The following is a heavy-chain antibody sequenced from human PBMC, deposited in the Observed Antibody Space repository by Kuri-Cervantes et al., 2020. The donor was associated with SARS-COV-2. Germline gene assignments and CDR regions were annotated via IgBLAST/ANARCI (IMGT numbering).Heavy chain of an antibody. CDR2: ISGSGGST. CDR1: GFTFSNAW. D-gene: IGHD2/OR15-2a*01. Sequence: LSLTCAASGFTFSNAWMSWVRQAPGKGLEWVSAISGSGGSTYYAASVKGRFTISRDNSKNTLYLQMNSLRAEDTAVYYCAKDFKYYKSEYFQHWGQGTLVTVSS. J-gene: IGHJ1*01. CDR3: AKDFKYYKSEYFQH. V-gene: IGHV3-23*01.